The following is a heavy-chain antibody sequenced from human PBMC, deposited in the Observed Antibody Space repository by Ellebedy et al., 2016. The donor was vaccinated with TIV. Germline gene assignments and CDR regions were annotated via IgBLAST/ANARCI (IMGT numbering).Heavy chain of an antibody. D-gene: IGHD3-10*01. Sequence: SETLSLTXSVSGDSVSSAGFQWSWIRQPPGKGLEWIGLKYTSSTSSYNPSLKSRVSISIDTSKNQFSLRLTALTAADTAVYYCARDHYGSLDVWGQGITVTVSS. CDR3: ARDHYGSLDV. CDR1: GDSVSSAGFQ. CDR2: KYTSSTS. J-gene: IGHJ6*02. V-gene: IGHV4-61*08.